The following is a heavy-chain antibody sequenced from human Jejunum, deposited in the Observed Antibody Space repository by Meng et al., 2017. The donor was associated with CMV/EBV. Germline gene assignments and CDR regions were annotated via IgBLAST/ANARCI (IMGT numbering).Heavy chain of an antibody. D-gene: IGHD2/OR15-2a*01. CDR2: INPNSGGT. CDR1: GYTFTGSY. CDR3: ARGALGTTTFIDY. J-gene: IGHJ4*02. Sequence: ASGYTFTGSYLPWVRQAPGQGLEWMGWINPNSGGTNSVQKFQGTVTMTRDTSINTAYMELRRLESDDTAVYYCARGALGTTTFIDYWGQGTLVTVSS. V-gene: IGHV1-2*02.